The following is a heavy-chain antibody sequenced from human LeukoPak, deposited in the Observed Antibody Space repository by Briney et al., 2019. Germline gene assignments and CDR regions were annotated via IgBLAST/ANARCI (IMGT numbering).Heavy chain of an antibody. V-gene: IGHV7-4-1*02. CDR3: ARDPDLWFGESLSAFDI. CDR1: GYTFTSHA. D-gene: IGHD3-10*01. Sequence: GASVKVSCKASGYTFTSHAMNWVRQAPGQGLEWMGWINTNTGNPTYAQGFTGRFVFSLDTSVSTAYLQISSLKAEDTAVYYCARDPDLWFGESLSAFDIWGQGTMVTVSS. CDR2: INTNTGNP. J-gene: IGHJ3*02.